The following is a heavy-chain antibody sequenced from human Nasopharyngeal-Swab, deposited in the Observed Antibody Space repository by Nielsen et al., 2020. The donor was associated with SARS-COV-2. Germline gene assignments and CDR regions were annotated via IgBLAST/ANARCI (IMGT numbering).Heavy chain of an antibody. Sequence: GESLKISCAASGFTFSSYAMHWVRQAPGKGLEWVSVIYSGGTTYYADSVKGRFTISRDNAKNSVSLQMNSLRAEDTAVYYCAREGVGGFDVWGQGTMVTVSS. V-gene: IGHV3-NL1*01. J-gene: IGHJ3*01. CDR1: GFTFSSYA. CDR3: AREGVGGFDV. CDR2: IYSGGTT. D-gene: IGHD1-26*01.